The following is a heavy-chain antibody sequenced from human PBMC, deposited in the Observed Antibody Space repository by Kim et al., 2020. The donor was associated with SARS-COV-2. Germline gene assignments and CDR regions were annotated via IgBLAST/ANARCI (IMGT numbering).Heavy chain of an antibody. CDR3: ARVDLGYCSGGSCYRIRSNYYYGMDV. D-gene: IGHD2-15*01. J-gene: IGHJ6*02. CDR1: GGSFSGYY. Sequence: SETLSLTCAVYGGSFSGYYWSWIRQPPGKGLEWIGEINHSGSTNYNPSLKSRVTISVDTSKNQFSLRLSSVTAADTAVYYCARVDLGYCSGGSCYRIRSNYYYGMDVWGQGTTVTVSS. V-gene: IGHV4-34*01. CDR2: INHSGST.